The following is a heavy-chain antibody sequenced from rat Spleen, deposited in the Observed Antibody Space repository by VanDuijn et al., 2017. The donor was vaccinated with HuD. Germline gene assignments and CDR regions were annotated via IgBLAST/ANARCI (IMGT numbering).Heavy chain of an antibody. CDR1: GFTFSDYY. Sequence: EVQLVESDGGLVQPGRSLKLSCAASGFTFSDYYMAWVRQAPTKGLEWVATISYDGSSTYYRDSVKGRFTISRDKSKSTLYLQMDSLRSEDTATYYCARHFSPADYYSSFPGLYWGQGTLVTVSS. CDR2: ISYDGSST. CDR3: ARHFSPADYYSSFPGLY. V-gene: IGHV5-29*01. D-gene: IGHD1-2*01. J-gene: IGHJ3*01.